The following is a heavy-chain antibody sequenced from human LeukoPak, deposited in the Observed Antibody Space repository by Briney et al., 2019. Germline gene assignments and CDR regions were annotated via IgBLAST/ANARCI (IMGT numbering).Heavy chain of an antibody. CDR2: ISNSGNII. V-gene: IGHV3-11*04. D-gene: IGHD6-19*01. CDR3: ARRMYTSGWYSPDLDC. Sequence: GGSLRLSCAASGFTFSDYYMNWIRQAPGKGLEWVSYISNSGNIIYYADSVQGRFTISRDNAKNSLYLQLNRLRAEDTAVYYCARRMYTSGWYSPDLDCWGQGTLVTVSS. CDR1: GFTFSDYY. J-gene: IGHJ4*02.